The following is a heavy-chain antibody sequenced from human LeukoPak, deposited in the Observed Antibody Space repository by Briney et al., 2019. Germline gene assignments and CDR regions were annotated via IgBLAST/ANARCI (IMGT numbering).Heavy chain of an antibody. CDR3: ARGPGYSGYDSPGWYTIRFDY. D-gene: IGHD5-12*01. V-gene: IGHV1-69*01. CDR1: GGTFSSYA. J-gene: IGHJ4*02. Sequence: SVEVSCKASGGTFSSYAISWVRQAPGQGLEWMGGIIPIFGTANYAQKFQGRVTITADESTSTAYMELSSLRSEDTAVYYCARGPGYSGYDSPGWYTIRFDYWGQGTLVTVSS. CDR2: IIPIFGTA.